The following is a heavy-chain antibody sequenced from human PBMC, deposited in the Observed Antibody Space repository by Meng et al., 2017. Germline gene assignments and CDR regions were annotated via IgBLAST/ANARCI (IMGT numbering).Heavy chain of an antibody. CDR3: ARARSFDY. CDR1: GYTFSNSG. CDR2: ISDYICNT. Sequence: ASVKVSCKASGYTFSNSGISWVRQAPGQGLEWMGWISDYICNTNYAQKFQGRVTMTTNTSKSKAYMEVRNLRSDDTAVYYCARARSFDYWGQGTLVTVSS. J-gene: IGHJ4*02. V-gene: IGHV1-18*01.